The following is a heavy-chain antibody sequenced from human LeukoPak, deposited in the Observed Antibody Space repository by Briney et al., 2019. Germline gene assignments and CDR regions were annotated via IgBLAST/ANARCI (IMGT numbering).Heavy chain of an antibody. CDR3: ARHYYDSSGYYAY. Sequence: SETLSLTYTVSGGSISSYYWTWIRQSPGKGLEWIGYIYYSGSTNYNPSLKSRVTVSVDTSKNQFSLKLTSVTAADTAVYYCARHYYDSSGYYAYWGQGTLVTVSS. D-gene: IGHD3-22*01. CDR1: GGSISSYY. V-gene: IGHV4-59*01. CDR2: IYYSGST. J-gene: IGHJ4*02.